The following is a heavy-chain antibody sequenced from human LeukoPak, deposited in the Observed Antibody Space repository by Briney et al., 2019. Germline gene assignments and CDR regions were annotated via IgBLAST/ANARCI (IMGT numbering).Heavy chain of an antibody. V-gene: IGHV3-11*01. CDR1: GFTFSDYY. D-gene: IGHD3-9*01. J-gene: IGHJ4*02. CDR3: ATDYDILTGYYNPTNSAFDY. CDR2: ISSSGSTI. Sequence: GGSLRLSCAASGFTFSDYYMSWIRQAPGKGLEWVSYISSSGSTIYYADSVKGRFTISRDNAKNSLYLQMNSLRAEDTAVYYCATDYDILTGYYNPTNSAFDYWGQGTLVTVSS.